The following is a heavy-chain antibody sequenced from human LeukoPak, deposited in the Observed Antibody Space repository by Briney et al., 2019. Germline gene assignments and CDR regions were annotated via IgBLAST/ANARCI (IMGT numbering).Heavy chain of an antibody. J-gene: IGHJ3*02. CDR3: AIQYSGSYYVDAFDI. CDR1: GFTFSSYE. D-gene: IGHD1-26*01. Sequence: PGGSLRLSCAASGFTFSSYEMNWVRQAPGKGLEWVSYISSSGSTIYYADSVKGRFTISRDNAKNSLYLQMNSLRAEGTAVYYCAIQYSGSYYVDAFDIWGQGRMVTVSS. V-gene: IGHV3-48*03. CDR2: ISSSGSTI.